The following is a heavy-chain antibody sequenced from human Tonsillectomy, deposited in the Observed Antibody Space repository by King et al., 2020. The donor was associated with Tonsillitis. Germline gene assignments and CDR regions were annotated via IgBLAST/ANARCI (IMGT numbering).Heavy chain of an antibody. V-gene: IGHV3-33*01. CDR2: IWYDGSNK. J-gene: IGHJ4*02. Sequence: VQLVESGGGVVQPGRSLRLSCAASGSTFSSYGMHWVRQAPGKGLEWVAVIWYDGSNKYYADSVKGRFTISRDNSKNTRYLQMNSLRAEDTAVYYCARDHPRGVGATFGLDYWGQGTLVTVSS. CDR1: GSTFSSYG. CDR3: ARDHPRGVGATFGLDY. D-gene: IGHD1-26*01.